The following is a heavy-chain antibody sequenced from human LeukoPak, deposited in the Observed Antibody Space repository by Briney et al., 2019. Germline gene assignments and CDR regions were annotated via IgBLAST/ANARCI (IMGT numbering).Heavy chain of an antibody. CDR1: GGSFSGYY. J-gene: IGHJ1*01. V-gene: IGHV4-34*01. Sequence: PSETLSLTCAVYGGSFSGYYWSWIRQPPGKGLEWIGEINHSGSTNYNPSLKSRVTISVDTSKNQFSLKLSSVTAADTAVYYCARGRGSSWYWEYFQYWGQGTLVTVSS. CDR3: ARGRGSSWYWEYFQY. CDR2: INHSGST. D-gene: IGHD6-13*01.